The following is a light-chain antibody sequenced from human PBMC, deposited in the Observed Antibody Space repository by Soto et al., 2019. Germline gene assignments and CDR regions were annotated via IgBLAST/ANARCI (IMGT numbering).Light chain of an antibody. V-gene: IGKV4-1*01. J-gene: IGKJ4*01. CDR3: QQYYSTPLT. Sequence: DIVMTQSPDSLAVSLGERATINCKSSQSVLYSSNNKNYLAWYQQQPGQPPKLLINWASTRESGVPDRFSGSGSGTDFTLTISSLQAEDVAVYYCQQYYSTPLTFGGGTKVEIK. CDR1: QSVLYSSNNKNY. CDR2: WAS.